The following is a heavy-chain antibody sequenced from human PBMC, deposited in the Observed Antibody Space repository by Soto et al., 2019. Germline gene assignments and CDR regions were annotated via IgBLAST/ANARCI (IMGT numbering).Heavy chain of an antibody. J-gene: IGHJ3*02. V-gene: IGHV3-30-3*01. D-gene: IGHD2-21*01. CDR2: ISYDGSNK. CDR1: GFTFSSYA. CDR3: ARSLTTRYVVSMVSDAFDI. Sequence: QVQLVESGGGVVQPGRSLRLSCAASGFTFSSYAMHWVRQAPGKGLEWVAVISYDGSNKYYADSVKGRFTISRDNSKNXLXXQMNSLRAEDTAVYYCARSLTTRYVVSMVSDAFDIWGQGTMVTVSS.